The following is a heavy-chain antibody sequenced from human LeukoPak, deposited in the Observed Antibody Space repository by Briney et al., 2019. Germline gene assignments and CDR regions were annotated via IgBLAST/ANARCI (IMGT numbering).Heavy chain of an antibody. V-gene: IGHV4-4*07. Sequence: SETLSLTCTVSGGSINNYYWSWIRQPAGKGLEWIGRIYTRGSTNYNPPLKSRVTMSVDTSKNQFSLKLSSVTAADTAVYYCARGRYCSADICSGGDAFGIWGQGTMVSASS. CDR1: GGSINNYY. D-gene: IGHD2-15*01. CDR3: ARGRYCSADICSGGDAFGI. J-gene: IGHJ3*02. CDR2: IYTRGST.